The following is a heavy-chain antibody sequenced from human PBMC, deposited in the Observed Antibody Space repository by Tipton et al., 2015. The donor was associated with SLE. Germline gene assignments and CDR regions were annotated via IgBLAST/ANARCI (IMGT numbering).Heavy chain of an antibody. J-gene: IGHJ6*02. CDR3: TAAGVDYYYYGMDV. Sequence: SLRLSCAASGFTFSGSAMHWVRQASGKGLEWVGRIRSKANNYATAYDAWVQGRFTISRDDSKNTAYLQMNSLKTEDTAVYYCTAAGVDYYYYGMDVWGQGTTVTVSS. D-gene: IGHD7-27*01. CDR1: GFTFSGSA. CDR2: IRSKANNYAT. V-gene: IGHV3-73*01.